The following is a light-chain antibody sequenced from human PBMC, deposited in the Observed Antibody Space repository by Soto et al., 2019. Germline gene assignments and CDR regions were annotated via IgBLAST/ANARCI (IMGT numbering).Light chain of an antibody. CDR3: QQYDNLVFFT. CDR2: DAS. J-gene: IGKJ3*01. Sequence: DIHITQSPSSLSASVLYIFTIACQSSQDIRNYLNWYQQKPGKAPKLLIYDASNLDTGVPSRFSGSGSGTDFTLTISSLQPEDIATYYCQQYDNLVFFTFGPGTKVDIK. CDR1: QDIRNY. V-gene: IGKV1-33*01.